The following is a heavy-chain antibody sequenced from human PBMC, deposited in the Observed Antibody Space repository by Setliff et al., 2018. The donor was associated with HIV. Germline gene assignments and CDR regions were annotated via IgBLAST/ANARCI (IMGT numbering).Heavy chain of an antibody. CDR1: GGSISSSRYF. V-gene: IGHV4-39*07. CDR3: ARVVSGTGYYFDY. Sequence: PSETLSLTCTVSGGSISSSRYFWGWIRQPPGKGLEWIGSIYYTGTTYYNPSLKSRVTISVDTSKNQFSLSLSPETAADTAVYFCARVVSGTGYYFDYWGLGTLVTVSS. CDR2: IYYTGTT. J-gene: IGHJ4*02. D-gene: IGHD6-19*01.